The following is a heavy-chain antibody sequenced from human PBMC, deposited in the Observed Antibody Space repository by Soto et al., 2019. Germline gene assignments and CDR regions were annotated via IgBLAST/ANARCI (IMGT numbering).Heavy chain of an antibody. J-gene: IGHJ6*03. CDR1: GFSLSTSGVG. Sequence: QITLKESGPTLVKPTQTLTLTCTFSGFSLSTSGVGVGWIRQPPGKALEWLALIYWDDDKRYSPSLKSRLTITKDTSKNQVVLTMTNMDPVDTATYYCAHSEAELLWFGELPYYYYYMDVWGKGTTVTVSS. CDR3: AHSEAELLWFGELPYYYYYMDV. V-gene: IGHV2-5*02. D-gene: IGHD3-10*01. CDR2: IYWDDDK.